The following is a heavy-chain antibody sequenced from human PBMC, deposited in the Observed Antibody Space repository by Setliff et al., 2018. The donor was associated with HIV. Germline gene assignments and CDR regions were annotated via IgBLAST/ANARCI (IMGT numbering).Heavy chain of an antibody. CDR3: ARGYCSGGSCYFSVDAFDI. V-gene: IGHV4-34*01. J-gene: IGHJ3*02. Sequence: SETLSLTCAVYGGSFSGYYWSWIRQPPGKGLEWTGEINHSGSTNYNPSLKSRVTISVGTSKSQFSLRLNSVTATDTAVYYCARGYCSGGSCYFSVDAFDIWGQGTMVTVSS. CDR2: INHSGST. D-gene: IGHD2-15*01. CDR1: GGSFSGYY.